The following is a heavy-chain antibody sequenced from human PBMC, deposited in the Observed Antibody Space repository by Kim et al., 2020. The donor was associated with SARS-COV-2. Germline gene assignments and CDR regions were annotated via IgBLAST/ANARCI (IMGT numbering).Heavy chain of an antibody. V-gene: IGHV1-2*06. CDR3: ARGPITIFGVVNWFDP. Sequence: ASVKVSCKASGYTFTGYYMHWVRQAPGQGLEWMGRINPNSGGTNYAQKFQGRVTMTRDTSISTAYMELSRLRSDDTAVYYCARGPITIFGVVNWFDPWGQGTLVTVSS. CDR2: INPNSGGT. CDR1: GYTFTGYY. J-gene: IGHJ5*02. D-gene: IGHD3-3*01.